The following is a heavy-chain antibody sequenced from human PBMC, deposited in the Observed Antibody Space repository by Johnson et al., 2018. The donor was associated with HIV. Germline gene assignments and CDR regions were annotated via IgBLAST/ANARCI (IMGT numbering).Heavy chain of an antibody. CDR1: GFTFSDYY. CDR3: ARAFLSHYYDSSGPVDI. Sequence: VQLVESGGGVVQPGRSLRLSCAASGFTFSDYYMTWIRQAPGKGLEWVSGINWNGGSTGYADSVKGRFTISRDNAKNSLYLQMNSLRAEDTALYYCARAFLSHYYDSSGPVDIWGQGTMVTVSS. J-gene: IGHJ3*02. CDR2: INWNGGST. D-gene: IGHD3-22*01. V-gene: IGHV3-20*04.